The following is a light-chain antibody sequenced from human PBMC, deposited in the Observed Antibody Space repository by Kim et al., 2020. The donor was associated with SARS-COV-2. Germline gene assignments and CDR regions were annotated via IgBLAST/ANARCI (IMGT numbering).Light chain of an antibody. J-gene: IGKJ1*01. CDR1: QGIRHS. CDR3: YKYDSDHWT. CDR2: GAS. Sequence: DIQMAQSPSSLSASVGDRVTITCRASQGIRHSLAWYRQKPGKVPMLLIYGASTLQSGVPSRFSGSGSGTDFTLTISSLQPEDAAAYDGYKYDSDHWTFGQGTKVDIK. V-gene: IGKV1-27*01.